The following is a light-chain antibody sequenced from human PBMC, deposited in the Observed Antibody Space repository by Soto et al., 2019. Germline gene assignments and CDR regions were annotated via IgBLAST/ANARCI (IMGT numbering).Light chain of an antibody. CDR3: QQASSLPRT. J-gene: IGKJ3*01. V-gene: IGKV1-12*01. Sequence: DIQMTQSPSTVSASVGDRVTITCRASQGVSSMLGWYQQKPGKAPKLLIYSTSNLLGGVPSRFSGSGSGTDFTLTISSLQPEDFATYYCQQASSLPRTFGPGTKVDIK. CDR1: QGVSSM. CDR2: STS.